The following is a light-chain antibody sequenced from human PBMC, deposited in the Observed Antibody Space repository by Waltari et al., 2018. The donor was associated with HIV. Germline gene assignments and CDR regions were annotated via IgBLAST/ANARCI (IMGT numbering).Light chain of an antibody. CDR2: GNG. CDR3: QSYDSSLSDSRV. Sequence: QSVLTQPPSVSGAPGQRVTISCTGSSSNIGAGYDVHWYQQLPGTAPKLLIYGNGNGPSGVPDRFSGSKSGTSASLAITGLQAEDEADYYCQSYDSSLSDSRVFGGGTKLTVL. CDR1: SSNIGAGYD. J-gene: IGLJ3*02. V-gene: IGLV1-40*01.